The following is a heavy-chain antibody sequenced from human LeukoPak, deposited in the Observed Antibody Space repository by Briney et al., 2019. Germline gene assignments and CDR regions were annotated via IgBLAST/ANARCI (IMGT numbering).Heavy chain of an antibody. J-gene: IGHJ4*02. Sequence: ASVKVSCKASGYIFTSYDINWVRQATGQGLEWMGWMNPNSGNTGYAQKFQGRVTITRSTSISTAYMELSSLRSEDTAVYYCARTTTLGYCSGGSCYEYWGQGTLVTVSS. CDR2: MNPNSGNT. V-gene: IGHV1-8*03. D-gene: IGHD2-15*01. CDR3: ARTTTLGYCSGGSCYEY. CDR1: GYIFTSYD.